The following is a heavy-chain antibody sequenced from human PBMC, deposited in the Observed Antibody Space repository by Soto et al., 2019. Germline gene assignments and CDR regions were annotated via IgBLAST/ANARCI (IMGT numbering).Heavy chain of an antibody. CDR2: INHSGST. CDR3: ARGFGITIFGVVTTYYFDY. CDR1: GGSFSGYY. D-gene: IGHD3-3*01. V-gene: IGHV4-34*01. Sequence: SETLSLTCAVYGGSFSGYYWSWIRQPPGKGLEWIGEINHSGSTNYNPSLKSRVTISVDTSKNQFSLKLSSVTAADTAVYYCARGFGITIFGVVTTYYFDYWGQGTLVTVSS. J-gene: IGHJ4*02.